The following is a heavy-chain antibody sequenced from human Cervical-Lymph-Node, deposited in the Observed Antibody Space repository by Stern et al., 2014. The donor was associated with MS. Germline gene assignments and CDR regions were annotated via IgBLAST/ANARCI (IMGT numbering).Heavy chain of an antibody. CDR1: GFPFSSYA. D-gene: IGHD2-21*02. J-gene: IGHJ2*01. CDR3: ARGVTYCGGDCYGWYFDL. V-gene: IGHV3-64*01. CDR2: ISSNGGST. Sequence: EVHLVESGGGLVQPGGSLRLSCAASGFPFSSYAMHWVRQAPGKGLEYVSVISSNGGSTYYANSVKGRFTISRDNSKNTLYLHMGSLRVEDMAVYYCARGVTYCGGDCYGWYFDLWGRGTLVTVSS.